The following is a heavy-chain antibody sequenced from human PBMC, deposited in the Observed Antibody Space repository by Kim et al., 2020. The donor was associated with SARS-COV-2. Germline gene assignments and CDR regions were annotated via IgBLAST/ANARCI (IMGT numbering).Heavy chain of an antibody. Sequence: GESLKISCKGSGYSFTSYWIGWVRQMPGKGLEWMGIIYPGDSDTRYSPSFQGQVTISADKSISTAYLQWSSLKASDTAMYYCARLPLGSVSGSYATFDYWGQGTLVTVSS. CDR1: GYSFTSYW. CDR3: ARLPLGSVSGSYATFDY. V-gene: IGHV5-51*01. J-gene: IGHJ4*02. CDR2: IYPGDSDT. D-gene: IGHD1-26*01.